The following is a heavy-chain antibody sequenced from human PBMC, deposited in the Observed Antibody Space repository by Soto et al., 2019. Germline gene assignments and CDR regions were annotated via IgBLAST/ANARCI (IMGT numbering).Heavy chain of an antibody. Sequence: QVQLVQSGAEVKKPGASVKVSCKASGYSFTNYDINWVRQATGEGLECLGWMNPSSGRTGYAQKFQGRVTMTSANSISTAYMELTSLTSEDTAMYYCTRTMVRGQPHMDVGGQGTTVTVSS. CDR2: MNPSSGRT. D-gene: IGHD3-10*01. J-gene: IGHJ6*02. CDR1: GYSFTNYD. CDR3: TRTMVRGQPHMDV. V-gene: IGHV1-8*01.